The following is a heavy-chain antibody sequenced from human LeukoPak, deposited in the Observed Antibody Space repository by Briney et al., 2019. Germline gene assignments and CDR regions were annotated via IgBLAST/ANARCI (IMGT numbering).Heavy chain of an antibody. CDR3: ARAYCSSTSCRRSTDY. D-gene: IGHD2-2*01. V-gene: IGHV3-21*01. J-gene: IGHJ4*02. CDR2: ISSSSSYI. Sequence: GGSLRLSCAASGFTFSSYSMNWVRQAPGKGLEWVSSISSSSSYIYYADSVKGRFTISRDNAKNSLYLQMNSLRAEDTAVYYCARAYCSSTSCRRSTDYWGQGTLVTVSS. CDR1: GFTFSSYS.